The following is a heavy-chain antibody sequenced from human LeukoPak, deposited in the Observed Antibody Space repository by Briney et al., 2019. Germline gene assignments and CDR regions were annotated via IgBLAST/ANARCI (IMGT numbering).Heavy chain of an antibody. Sequence: SETLSLTCTVSGYSISSNYYWGWIRQPPGKGLEWIGSVYHTGSTYYNPSLKSRVTISIDTSKNQFSLKLSSVTAADTAVYYCASPPRGGYYFDYWGQGTLVTVSS. CDR1: GYSISSNYY. CDR3: ASPPRGGYYFDY. CDR2: VYHTGST. J-gene: IGHJ4*02. D-gene: IGHD3-10*01. V-gene: IGHV4-38-2*02.